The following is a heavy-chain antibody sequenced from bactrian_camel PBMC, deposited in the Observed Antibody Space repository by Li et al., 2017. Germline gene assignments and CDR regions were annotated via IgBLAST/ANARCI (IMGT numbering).Heavy chain of an antibody. J-gene: IGHJ6*01. Sequence: ISWFHQIPGNERERVSTINRGHGVPYIADSVRGRFTTSRDNAKNILILQMDSLKPDDTALYYCAAGNFVEYSWYCRTEAPYRSWGQGTQVTVS. V-gene: IGHV3S64*01. D-gene: IGHD2*01. CDR2: INRGHGVP. CDR3: AAGNFVEYSWYCRTEAPYRS.